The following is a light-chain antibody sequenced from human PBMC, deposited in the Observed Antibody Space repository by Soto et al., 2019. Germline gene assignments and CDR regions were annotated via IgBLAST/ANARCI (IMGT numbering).Light chain of an antibody. V-gene: IGKV3-20*01. Sequence: EIVLTQSPGTLSLAPGERATLSCRASQDLVSDYLAWYQQKPGQPPRLLIYGASLRATGIPDRFSGSGSVTAFTLNINTIEPEDSAVYYCQRYGRSPTWTFGQGTKVEIK. J-gene: IGKJ1*01. CDR1: QDLVSDY. CDR2: GAS. CDR3: QRYGRSPTWT.